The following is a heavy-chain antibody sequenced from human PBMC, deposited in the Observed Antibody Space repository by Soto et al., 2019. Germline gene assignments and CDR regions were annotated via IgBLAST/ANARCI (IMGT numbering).Heavy chain of an antibody. V-gene: IGHV4-30-4*01. D-gene: IGHD6-13*01. CDR3: AREIAAGGPYFDY. Sequence: QVQLQESGPGLVKPSQTLSLTCTVSGGSISSGDYYWSWLRQPPGKGLEWIGYIYYSGSTYYNPSLTSRVTISVDTSKNQFSLKLSSVTAADTAVYYCAREIAAGGPYFDYWGQGTLVTVSS. J-gene: IGHJ4*02. CDR1: GGSISSGDYY. CDR2: IYYSGST.